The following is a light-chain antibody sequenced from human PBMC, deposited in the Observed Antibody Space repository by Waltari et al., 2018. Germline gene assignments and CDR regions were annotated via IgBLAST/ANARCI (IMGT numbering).Light chain of an antibody. J-gene: IGKJ4*01. CDR2: DAS. V-gene: IGKV3-11*01. CDR3: QHRSNWPSLT. CDR1: QSVSSP. Sequence: EIVLTQSPATLSLSPGERATRSCRPSQSVSSPLAWYQQKGGQAPRLLISDASNRAAGIPARFSGSGSGTDFTLTISSLEPEDFTVYYCQHRSNWPSLTFGGGTKVEI.